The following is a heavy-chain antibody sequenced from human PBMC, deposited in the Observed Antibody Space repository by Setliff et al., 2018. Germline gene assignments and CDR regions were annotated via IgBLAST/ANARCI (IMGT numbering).Heavy chain of an antibody. V-gene: IGHV3-21*04. CDR2: ISSTGNYI. D-gene: IGHD2-8*01. Sequence: NPGGSLRLSCAASGYAFSTYTMNWVRLAPGKGLEWVSSISSTGNYIHYADSVRGRFTISRNNAENSLYLQMDSLRVEDTAVYYCARIPNNFDDNGSLPDDSWGQGTLVTVSS. CDR1: GYAFSTYT. CDR3: ARIPNNFDDNGSLPDDS. J-gene: IGHJ5*01.